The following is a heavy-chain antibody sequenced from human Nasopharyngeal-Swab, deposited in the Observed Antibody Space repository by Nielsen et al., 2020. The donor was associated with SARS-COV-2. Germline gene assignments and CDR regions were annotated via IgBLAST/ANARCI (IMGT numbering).Heavy chain of an antibody. CDR3: ARAKQWLVLRWFDP. D-gene: IGHD6-19*01. Sequence: SETLSLTCAVYGGSFSGYYWSWLRQPPGKGLEWIGEINHSGSTNYNPSLKSRVTISVDTSKNQFSLKLSSVTAADTAVCYCARAKQWLVLRWFDPWGQGTLVTVSS. CDR2: INHSGST. J-gene: IGHJ5*02. CDR1: GGSFSGYY. V-gene: IGHV4-34*01.